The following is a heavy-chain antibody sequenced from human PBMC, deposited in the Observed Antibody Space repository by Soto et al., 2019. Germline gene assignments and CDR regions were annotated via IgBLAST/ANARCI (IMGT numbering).Heavy chain of an antibody. J-gene: IGHJ4*02. CDR3: AKGDSSSQWNYFDY. CDR2: ISYDGSNK. V-gene: IGHV3-30*18. Sequence: QVQLVESGGGVVQPGTSLRLSCAASGFTFSSFGIHWVRQAPGKGLEWLAVISYDGSNKYYADSVRGRFTISRDNSKNTLYLQMNSLRAEDTAVYYCAKGDSSSQWNYFDYWGQGTLVTVSS. CDR1: GFTFSSFG. D-gene: IGHD6-13*01.